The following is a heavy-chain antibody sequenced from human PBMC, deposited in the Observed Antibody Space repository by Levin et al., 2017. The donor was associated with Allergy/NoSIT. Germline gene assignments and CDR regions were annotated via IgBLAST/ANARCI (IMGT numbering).Heavy chain of an antibody. D-gene: IGHD1-26*01. V-gene: IGHV3-30*18. Sequence: LPGGSLRLSCAASGFTFSSYGMHWVRQAPGKGLEWVAVISYDGSNKYYADSVKGRFTISRDNSKNTLYLQMNSLRAEDTAVYYCAKASFIVGATLMDYWGQGTLVTVSS. J-gene: IGHJ4*02. CDR2: ISYDGSNK. CDR1: GFTFSSYG. CDR3: AKASFIVGATLMDY.